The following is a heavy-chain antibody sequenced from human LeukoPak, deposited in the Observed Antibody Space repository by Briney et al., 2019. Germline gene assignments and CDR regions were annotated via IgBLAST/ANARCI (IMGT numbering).Heavy chain of an antibody. CDR1: GGSISSSYW. CDR3: ARENYDSRGFDY. D-gene: IGHD3-22*01. V-gene: IGHV4-4*02. J-gene: IGHJ4*02. CDR2: IYYSGNT. Sequence: PSGTLSLTCAISGGSISSSYWWSWVRQPPGKGLEWIGEIYYSGNTNYNPSLKSRVTISVDKSKNQFSLKLSSVTAADTAVYYCARENYDSRGFDYWGQGTLVTVSS.